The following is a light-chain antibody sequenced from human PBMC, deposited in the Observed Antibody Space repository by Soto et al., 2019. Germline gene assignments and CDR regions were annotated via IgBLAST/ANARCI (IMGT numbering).Light chain of an antibody. CDR3: QHYESSPPSYA. J-gene: IGKJ2*01. Sequence: EIVLTQSPGTLSLSPGERATLSCRASQSLTSSYLAWYQQKPGQAPRLLIYGASSRATGIPDSFSVSGSRTDFTLTIYFLEPDDFAVYSGQHYESSPPSYAVGQVTKLEI. CDR1: QSLTSSY. V-gene: IGKV3-20*01. CDR2: GAS.